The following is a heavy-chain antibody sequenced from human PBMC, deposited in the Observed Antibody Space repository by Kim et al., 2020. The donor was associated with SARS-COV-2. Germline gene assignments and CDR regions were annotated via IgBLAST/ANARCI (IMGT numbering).Heavy chain of an antibody. CDR3: ARDFCDYGMDD. J-gene: IGHJ6*02. V-gene: IGHV4-4*02. Sequence: NYDPSLTSRVTISVDKSKNHFSLKLSSLTAADTAVYYCARDFCDYGMDDWGQGTTVTVSS.